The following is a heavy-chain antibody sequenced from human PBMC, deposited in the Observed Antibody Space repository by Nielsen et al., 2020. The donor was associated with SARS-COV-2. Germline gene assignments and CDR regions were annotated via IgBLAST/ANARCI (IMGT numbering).Heavy chain of an antibody. CDR3: ARLFADGLRHYYGMDV. CDR2: IEHNGIT. J-gene: IGHJ6*02. D-gene: IGHD3-3*01. CDR1: GGSFSGHY. V-gene: IGHV4-34*01. Sequence: SETLSLTCAVYGGSFSGHYWSWIRQAPGKGLEWIGQIEHNGITKYGPSLKSRVTISVDTSKNQFSLKVSSATAADTAVYYCARLFADGLRHYYGMDVWGQGTTVTVSS.